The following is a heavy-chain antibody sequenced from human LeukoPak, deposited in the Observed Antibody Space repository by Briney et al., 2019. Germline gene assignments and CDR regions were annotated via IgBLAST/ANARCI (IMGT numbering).Heavy chain of an antibody. V-gene: IGHV1-46*01. D-gene: IGHD2-2*02. CDR1: GYTVTSYY. Sequence: GASVKVSCKASGYTVTSYYMHWVRQAPGQGLEWMGIINPSGGSTSYAQKFQGRVTMTRDTSTSTVYMELSSLRSEDTAVYYCARDRRIVVVPAAIHYYYYYGMDVWGQGTTVTVSS. CDR3: ARDRRIVVVPAAIHYYYYYGMDV. J-gene: IGHJ6*02. CDR2: INPSGGST.